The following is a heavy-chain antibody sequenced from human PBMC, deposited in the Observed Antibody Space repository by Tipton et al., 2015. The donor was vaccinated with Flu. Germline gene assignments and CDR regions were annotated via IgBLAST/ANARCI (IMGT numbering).Heavy chain of an antibody. CDR1: GFTFSSYS. V-gene: IGHV3-21*01. J-gene: IGHJ6*02. Sequence: SLRLSCAASGFTFSSYSMNWVRQAPGKGLEWVSSISSSSSYIYYADSVKGRFTISRDNAKNSLYLQMNSLRAEDTAVYYCARGPTSGSFHYYYYGMDVWGQGTTVTVSS. D-gene: IGHD1-26*01. CDR2: ISSSSSYI. CDR3: ARGPTSGSFHYYYYGMDV.